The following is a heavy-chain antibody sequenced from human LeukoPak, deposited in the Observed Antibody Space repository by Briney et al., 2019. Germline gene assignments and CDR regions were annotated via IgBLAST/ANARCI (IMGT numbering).Heavy chain of an antibody. Sequence: PGGSLTLSCAASGFTFSSYSMNWVRQAPGKGLEWVSSISSSSSYIYYADSVKGRFTISRDNATNSLYLQMNSLAAEDTAVYYCARSPNRLNDAFDIWGQGTMVTVSS. D-gene: IGHD1-14*01. CDR3: ARSPNRLNDAFDI. J-gene: IGHJ3*02. CDR1: GFTFSSYS. CDR2: ISSSSSYI. V-gene: IGHV3-21*01.